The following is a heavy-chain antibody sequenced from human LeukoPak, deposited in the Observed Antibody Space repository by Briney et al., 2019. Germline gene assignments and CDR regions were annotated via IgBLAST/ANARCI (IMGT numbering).Heavy chain of an antibody. CDR1: GGSFSGYY. Sequence: SETLSLTCAVYGGSFSGYYWSWIRQPPGKGLEWIGEINHSGSTNYNPSLKSRVTISVDTSKNQFSLKLSSVTAADTAVYYCARGRVTYYYDSSGYYFRYYFDYWGQGTLVTVSS. CDR2: INHSGST. CDR3: ARGRVTYYYDSSGYYFRYYFDY. V-gene: IGHV4-34*01. J-gene: IGHJ4*02. D-gene: IGHD3-22*01.